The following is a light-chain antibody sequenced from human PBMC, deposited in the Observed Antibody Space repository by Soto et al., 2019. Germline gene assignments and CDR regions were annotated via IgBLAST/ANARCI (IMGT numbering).Light chain of an antibody. V-gene: IGKV1-5*03. Sequence: DIPMTQSPSTLSASVGDRVTITCRASQSISSWLAWYQQKPGKAPKLLIYKSSSLESGVPSRFSGSGSGTEFTLTISSLQPDDFATYYCQQNKDYPWTFGQGTKVEIK. J-gene: IGKJ1*01. CDR2: KSS. CDR1: QSISSW. CDR3: QQNKDYPWT.